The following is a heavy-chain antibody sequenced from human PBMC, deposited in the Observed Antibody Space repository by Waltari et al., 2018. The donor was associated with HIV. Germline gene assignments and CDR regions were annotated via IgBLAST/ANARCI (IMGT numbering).Heavy chain of an antibody. CDR1: GLTFSNYW. CDR2: IKQDGSEK. D-gene: IGHD3-3*01. J-gene: IGHJ4*02. V-gene: IGHV3-7*01. Sequence: EVQLVESGGGLVQPGGSLRLSCAASGLTFSNYWMSWVRQAPGKGLEWVANIKQDGSEKYYVDSVKGRFTISRDNDKNSVDLQMNSLRAEDTAVYYCARDGGRRGPFGYWGQGTLVTVSS. CDR3: ARDGGRRGPFGY.